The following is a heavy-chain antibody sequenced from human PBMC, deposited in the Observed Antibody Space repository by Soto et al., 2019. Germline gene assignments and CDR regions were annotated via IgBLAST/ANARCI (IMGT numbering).Heavy chain of an antibody. V-gene: IGHV3-21*01. Sequence: GGSLRLSCAASGFTFGSYSMNWVRQAPGKGLEWVSSISSSSSYIYYADSVKGRFTISRDNAKNSLYLQMNSLRAEDTAVYYCARDSGYCSSTSCYVRPIYYMDVWGKGTTVTVSS. CDR1: GFTFGSYS. CDR3: ARDSGYCSSTSCYVRPIYYMDV. D-gene: IGHD2-2*01. J-gene: IGHJ6*03. CDR2: ISSSSSYI.